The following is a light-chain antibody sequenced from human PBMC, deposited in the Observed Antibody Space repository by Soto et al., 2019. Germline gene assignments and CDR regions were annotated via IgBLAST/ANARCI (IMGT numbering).Light chain of an antibody. CDR1: SSNIGRNP. J-gene: IGLJ1*01. V-gene: IGLV1-44*01. Sequence: QSVLTQPPSASGTPGQRVTISCSGSSSNIGRNPVNWYLQPPGTAPKLLIYSSNQRPSGVPDRFSGSKSGTSASLAISGLQSEDEADYYCAAWDDSLNGLYVFGTGTKVTVL. CDR2: SSN. CDR3: AAWDDSLNGLYV.